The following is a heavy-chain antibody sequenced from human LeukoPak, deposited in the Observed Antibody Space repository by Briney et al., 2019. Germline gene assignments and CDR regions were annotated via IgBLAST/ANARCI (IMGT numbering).Heavy chain of an antibody. CDR1: EDSISSYY. Sequence: PSETLSLTCTVSEDSISSYYWIWIRQPPGKGLEWIGYIHHSGSANYNPSLRSRITMSVDTSKNHFSLSLTSVTAADTAVYYCARLPGCSGADCFRAFDIWAKGQWSPSLQ. V-gene: IGHV4-59*08. D-gene: IGHD2-21*02. CDR3: ARLPGCSGADCFRAFDI. J-gene: IGHJ3*02. CDR2: IHHSGSA.